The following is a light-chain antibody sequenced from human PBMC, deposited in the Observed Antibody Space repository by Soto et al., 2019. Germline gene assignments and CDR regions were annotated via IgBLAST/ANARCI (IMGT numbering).Light chain of an antibody. CDR3: LLYYGGSWV. J-gene: IGLJ3*02. Sequence: QAVVTQETSLTVSPGGTVTLTCASSTGAVTTGYYPSWFQHKPGHAPRALIYNTNDKHSWTPARLSGSLLGDKAALTLSGVQPEDEAEYYCLLYYGGSWVFGGGTKLTVL. CDR2: NTN. CDR1: TGAVTTGYY. V-gene: IGLV7-43*01.